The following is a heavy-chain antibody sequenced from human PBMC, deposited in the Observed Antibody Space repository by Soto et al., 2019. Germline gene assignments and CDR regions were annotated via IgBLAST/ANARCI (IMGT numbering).Heavy chain of an antibody. D-gene: IGHD1-26*01. CDR1: GFIFGNFG. V-gene: IGHV3-23*01. CDR3: AKNQGVELVPLATVDWFDP. J-gene: IGHJ5*02. Sequence: GGSLRLSCAASGFIFGNFGIIWVRQAPGKGLEWISSISGSGFKKYYADSVKGRFTISRDNSKSTVYLELNNLSAEDTAVYHCAKNQGVELVPLATVDWFDPWGQGSVVTVSS. CDR2: ISGSGFKK.